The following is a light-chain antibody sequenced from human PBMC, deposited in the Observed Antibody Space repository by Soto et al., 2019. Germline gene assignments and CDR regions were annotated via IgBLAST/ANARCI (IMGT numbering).Light chain of an antibody. J-gene: IGKJ1*01. V-gene: IGKV3D-20*02. CDR2: GAS. CDR1: QSVSSSY. CDR3: QQYNNWPWT. Sequence: EIVSTQSPATLSLSPGERATLSCRASQSVSSSYLAWYQQKPGQAPRLLIYGASSRATGIPDRFSGSGSGTDFTLTISRLEPEDFAVYYCQQYNNWPWTFGQGTKVDIK.